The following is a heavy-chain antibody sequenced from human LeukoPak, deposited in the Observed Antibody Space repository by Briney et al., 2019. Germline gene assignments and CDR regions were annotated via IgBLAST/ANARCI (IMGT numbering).Heavy chain of an antibody. D-gene: IGHD3-3*01. CDR1: GFPYCRYR. CDR2: ITSDRSST. Sequence: GGPLRLLCAASGFPYCRYRKHWVPHAPEKAVVWVSRITSDRSSTCYADSVKGRFTISRDNAKNSLYLQMNSLRAEDTAVYYCARSHYDHLYYMEVWGTVTTVTVAS. V-gene: IGHV3-74*01. J-gene: IGHJ6*03. CDR3: ARSHYDHLYYMEV.